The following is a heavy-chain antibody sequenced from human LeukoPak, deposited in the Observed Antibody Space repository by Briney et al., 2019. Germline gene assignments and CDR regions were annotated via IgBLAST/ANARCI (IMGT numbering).Heavy chain of an antibody. Sequence: SETLSLTCTVSGGSICYNYWSWIRQPPGKGLEWIGYIYHSGSTNYNPSLKSRVTISIDMSMNQFSLKLSSVTAADTAVYYCARTGNYYDSSGYWGWIDYWGQGTLVTVSS. D-gene: IGHD3-22*01. V-gene: IGHV4-59*01. CDR1: GGSICYNY. J-gene: IGHJ4*02. CDR2: IYHSGST. CDR3: ARTGNYYDSSGYWGWIDY.